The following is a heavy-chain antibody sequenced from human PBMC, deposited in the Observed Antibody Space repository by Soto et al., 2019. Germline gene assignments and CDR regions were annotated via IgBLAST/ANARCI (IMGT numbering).Heavy chain of an antibody. D-gene: IGHD1-26*01. CDR2: IIPIFGTA. Sequence: QVQLVQSGAEVKKPGSSVKVSCKASGGTFSSYAISWVRQAPGQGLEWMGGIIPIFGTASYAQKFQGRVTISADESTSTASMELSSLRSEDTAVYYCARAYSGSYSPFDYWGQGTLVTVSS. V-gene: IGHV1-69*01. CDR1: GGTFSSYA. J-gene: IGHJ4*02. CDR3: ARAYSGSYSPFDY.